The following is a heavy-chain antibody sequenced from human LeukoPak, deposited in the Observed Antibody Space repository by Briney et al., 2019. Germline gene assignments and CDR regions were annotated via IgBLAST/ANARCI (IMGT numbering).Heavy chain of an antibody. Sequence: PSETLSLTCSVFGGSISSYYWSWIRQPPGKGLEWIGYIYYSGRTNYNPSLKSRVTISVAASKDRFSLKLSSVTAADTAVYYCARAVSCSSTSCYEGDWFDPWGQGTLVTVSS. CDR1: GGSISSYY. J-gene: IGHJ5*02. V-gene: IGHV4-59*01. CDR3: ARAVSCSSTSCYEGDWFDP. CDR2: IYYSGRT. D-gene: IGHD2-2*01.